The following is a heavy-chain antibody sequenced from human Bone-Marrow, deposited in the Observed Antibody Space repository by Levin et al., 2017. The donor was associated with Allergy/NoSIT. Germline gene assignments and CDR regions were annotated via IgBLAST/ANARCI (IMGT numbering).Heavy chain of an antibody. Sequence: GGSLRLSCAASGFTFDDYAMHWVRQAPGKGLEWVSGISWNSGSIGYADSVKGRFTISRDNAKNSLYLQMNSLRAEDTALYYCAKDIRLKLRYFDWSFDPWGQGTLVTVSS. V-gene: IGHV3-9*01. D-gene: IGHD3-9*01. CDR1: GFTFDDYA. CDR2: ISWNSGSI. J-gene: IGHJ5*02. CDR3: AKDIRLKLRYFDWSFDP.